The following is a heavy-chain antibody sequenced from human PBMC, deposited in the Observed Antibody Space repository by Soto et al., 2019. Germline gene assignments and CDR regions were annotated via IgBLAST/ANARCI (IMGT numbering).Heavy chain of an antibody. V-gene: IGHV1-69*13. CDR1: GGTFSSYT. J-gene: IGHJ6*02. CDR2: IIPIFGTA. Sequence: SVKVSCKASGGTFSSYTISWVRQAPGQGLEWMGGIIPIFGTANYAQKFQGRVTITADESTSTAYMELSSLRSEDTAVYYCAKGFVVVPAASNSYYYYYGMDVWGQGTTVTVSS. CDR3: AKGFVVVPAASNSYYYYYGMDV. D-gene: IGHD2-2*01.